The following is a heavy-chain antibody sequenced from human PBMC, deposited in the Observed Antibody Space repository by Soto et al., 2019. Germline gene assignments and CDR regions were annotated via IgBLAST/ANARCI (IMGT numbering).Heavy chain of an antibody. CDR1: GFTFSNYY. V-gene: IGHV3-11*01. J-gene: IGHJ4*02. D-gene: IGHD6-19*01. Sequence: PGGSLRLSCGASGFTFSNYYMSWIRQAPGKGLEWVSYISSTGRTIYYADSVKGRFTVSRDNAQNSLSLKLNSLRVEDTAVYYCARPYSSGWEFDYWGQGTQVTAPQ. CDR2: ISSTGRTI. CDR3: ARPYSSGWEFDY.